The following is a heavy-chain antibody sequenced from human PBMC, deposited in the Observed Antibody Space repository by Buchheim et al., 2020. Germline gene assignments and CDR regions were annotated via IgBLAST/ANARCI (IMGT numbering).Heavy chain of an antibody. CDR2: INPSGGST. J-gene: IGHJ3*02. Sequence: QVQLVQSGAEVKKPGASVKVSCKASGYTFTSYYMHWVRQAPGQGLEWMGIINPSGGSTSYAQKFQGRVTMTRDTSTGTVYMELSSLRSEDTAVYYCARALKPHYYDSSGYPPDAFDIWGQGT. V-gene: IGHV1-46*01. D-gene: IGHD3-22*01. CDR3: ARALKPHYYDSSGYPPDAFDI. CDR1: GYTFTSYY.